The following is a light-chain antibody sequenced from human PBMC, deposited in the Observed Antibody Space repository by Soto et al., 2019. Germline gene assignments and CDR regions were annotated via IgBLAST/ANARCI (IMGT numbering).Light chain of an antibody. J-gene: IGLJ2*01. V-gene: IGLV2-14*01. CDR1: SSDVGHYNY. CDR3: CSYTSSSTRI. CDR2: DVN. Sequence: QSALTQPASVSGSPGPSITISCTGTSSDVGHYNYVSWYQQYPGKAPKLMIYDVNTRPSGVSNRFSGSKSGNTASLTISGLQAEDEADYYCCSYTSSSTRIFGGGTKLTVL.